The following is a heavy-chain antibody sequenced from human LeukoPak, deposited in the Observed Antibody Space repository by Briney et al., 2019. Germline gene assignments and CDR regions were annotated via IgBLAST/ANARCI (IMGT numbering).Heavy chain of an antibody. Sequence: SGPTLVKPPQTLTLTCTFSGFSLTTSAVRVGWIRQPPGKALEWLAVIFWDDDTRYSPSLKSRLTITKDTSKNQVVLTMTNMDPVDTATYYCALQRLYGSGSYYYSYWGQGTLVTVSS. CDR1: GFSLTTSAVR. J-gene: IGHJ4*02. V-gene: IGHV2-5*02. D-gene: IGHD3-10*01. CDR3: ALQRLYGSGSYYYSY. CDR2: IFWDDDT.